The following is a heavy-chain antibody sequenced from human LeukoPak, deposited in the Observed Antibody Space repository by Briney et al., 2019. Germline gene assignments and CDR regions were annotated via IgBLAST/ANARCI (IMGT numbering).Heavy chain of an antibody. CDR1: GFTFSDYY. J-gene: IGHJ4*02. CDR2: ISSSRSTI. D-gene: IGHD2-15*01. V-gene: IGHV3-11*04. Sequence: GGSLRLSCAASGFTFSDYYMSWIRQAPGKGLEWVSYISSSRSTIYYADSVKGRFTISRDNAKNSLYLQMNSLRAEDTAVYYCARDLRALGYCSGGSCYMLDYWGQGTLVTVSS. CDR3: ARDLRALGYCSGGSCYMLDY.